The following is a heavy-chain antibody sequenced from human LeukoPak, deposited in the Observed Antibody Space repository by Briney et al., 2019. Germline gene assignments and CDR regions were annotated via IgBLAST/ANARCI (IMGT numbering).Heavy chain of an antibody. CDR2: INPNSGGT. J-gene: IGHJ3*02. D-gene: IGHD5-24*01. Sequence: ASVKVSCKASGYTFTGYYMHWVRQAPGQGLEWMGRINPNSGGTNYAQKFQGRVTMTRDTSISTAYMELSRLRSDDTAVYYCARVGDGLNDAFDIWGQGTMVTVSS. CDR3: ARVGDGLNDAFDI. V-gene: IGHV1-2*06. CDR1: GYTFTGYY.